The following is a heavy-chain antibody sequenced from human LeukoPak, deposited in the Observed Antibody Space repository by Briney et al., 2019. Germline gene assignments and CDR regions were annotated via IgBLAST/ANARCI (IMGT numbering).Heavy chain of an antibody. CDR1: GGTFSSYA. CDR2: IIPIFGTA. CDR3: ARAPAAGTDHFDY. J-gene: IGHJ4*02. V-gene: IGHV1-69*06. Sequence: SVKVSCKASGGTFSSYAISWVRQVPGQGLEWMGGIIPIFGTANYAQKFQGRVTITADKSTSTAYMELSSLRSEDTAVYYCARAPAAGTDHFDYWGQGTLVTVSS. D-gene: IGHD6-13*01.